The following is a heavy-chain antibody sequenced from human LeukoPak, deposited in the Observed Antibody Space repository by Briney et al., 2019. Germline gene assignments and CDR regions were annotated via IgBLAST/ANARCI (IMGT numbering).Heavy chain of an antibody. V-gene: IGHV4-34*01. CDR3: ARTRFNDYDY. Sequence: SETLSLTCAVYGGSFSGYYWSWIRQPPGKGLEWIGEINHSGGTNYNPSLKSRVTISVDTSKNQFSLKLSSVTAADTAVYYCARTRFNDYDYWGQGTLVTVSS. D-gene: IGHD3-3*01. CDR1: GGSFSGYY. CDR2: INHSGGT. J-gene: IGHJ4*02.